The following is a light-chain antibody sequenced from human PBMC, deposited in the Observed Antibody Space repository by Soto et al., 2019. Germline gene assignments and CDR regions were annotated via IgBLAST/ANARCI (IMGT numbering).Light chain of an antibody. CDR2: HAS. Sequence: DIQMTQSPSTLSASVGDRVTITCRASQSISSWLAWYQQKPGEAPKLLLYHASTLESGVPSRFSGSGSGTDFSLTVSRLQPEDFGSYYCQQYNNSPWTFGEGTKVEIK. CDR3: QQYNNSPWT. J-gene: IGKJ1*01. CDR1: QSISSW. V-gene: IGKV1-5*01.